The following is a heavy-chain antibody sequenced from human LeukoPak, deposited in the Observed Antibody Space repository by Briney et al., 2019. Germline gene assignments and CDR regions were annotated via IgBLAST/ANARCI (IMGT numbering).Heavy chain of an antibody. Sequence: GGSLRLSCAASGFTLSNYPMGWVRQAPVKGLEWLSAIGEEKSGSWTKSADSVKGRFTISRDNSENTLYLQMDSLRAEDTALYYCVRDRCSSTSCHDSPNWFDPWGQGTLVTVSS. CDR2: IGEEKSGSWT. CDR3: VRDRCSSTSCHDSPNWFDP. D-gene: IGHD2-2*01. CDR1: GFTLSNYP. V-gene: IGHV3-23*01. J-gene: IGHJ5*02.